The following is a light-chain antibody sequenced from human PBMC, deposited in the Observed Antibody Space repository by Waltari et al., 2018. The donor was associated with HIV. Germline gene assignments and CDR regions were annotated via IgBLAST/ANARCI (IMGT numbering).Light chain of an antibody. J-gene: IGLJ2*01. CDR3: QVWDSSSDHVL. CDR1: NIERNS. V-gene: IGLV3-21*04. CDR2: YDS. Sequence: SSELTQPPSVSVAPGKTAMITCGGNNIERNSAHWYQQKAGQAPVLLIYYDSDRPSGIPGRFSGSNSGNTATLTISRVGDGDEADYYCQVWDSSSDHVLFGGGTKLTVL.